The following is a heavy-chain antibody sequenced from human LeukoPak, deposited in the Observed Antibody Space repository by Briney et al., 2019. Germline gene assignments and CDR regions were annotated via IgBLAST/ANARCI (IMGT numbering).Heavy chain of an antibody. Sequence: ASVKVSCKASGYTFTGYYMHWVRQAPGQGLEWMGWINPSSGGTNYAQKFQGRVTMTRDTSISTAYMELSRLRSDDTAVYYCARVRRIVVVPAANLKQQLAQYHFDYWGQGTLVTVSS. J-gene: IGHJ4*02. V-gene: IGHV1-2*02. CDR3: ARVRRIVVVPAANLKQQLAQYHFDY. D-gene: IGHD2-2*01. CDR2: INPSSGGT. CDR1: GYTFTGYY.